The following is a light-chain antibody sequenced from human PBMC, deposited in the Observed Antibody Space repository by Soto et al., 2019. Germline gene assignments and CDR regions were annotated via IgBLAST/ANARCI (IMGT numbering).Light chain of an antibody. CDR1: QSLNRW. V-gene: IGKV1-5*01. CDR2: DAS. CDR3: QQYTTYSWT. Sequence: DSRRIQYPSSLSASLRDRVSNTCLASQSLNRWLAWYQQKPGKAPKLLIYDASSLQSGVPSRFSGSGSGTEFALTISSLQPDDFATYYCQQYTTYSWTFGPGTKVDIK. J-gene: IGKJ1*01.